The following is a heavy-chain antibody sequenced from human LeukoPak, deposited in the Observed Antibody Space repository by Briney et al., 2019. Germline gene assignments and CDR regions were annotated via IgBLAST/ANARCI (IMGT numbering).Heavy chain of an antibody. J-gene: IGHJ6*03. Sequence: PGGSLRLSCAASGFTFSTYAMHWVRQAPGKGLEYVSAISDNGGSTYYANSVKGRFTISRDNSKNTLYLQMDSLRVEDMAVYYCARGLRSSGWAPANPYYYYYYMDVWGKGTTVTISS. CDR1: GFTFSTYA. CDR2: ISDNGGST. D-gene: IGHD6-19*01. CDR3: ARGLRSSGWAPANPYYYYYYMDV. V-gene: IGHV3-64*01.